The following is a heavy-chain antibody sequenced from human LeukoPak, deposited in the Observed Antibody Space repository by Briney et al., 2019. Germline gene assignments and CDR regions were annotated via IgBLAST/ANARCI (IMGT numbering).Heavy chain of an antibody. CDR3: AREVSTGSSWYRDAFDI. J-gene: IGHJ3*02. Sequence: GGSLRLSCAASGFTFSSYDIHWVRQATGKGLEWVSGIGTAGEIYYPGSVKGRFTISRENAKNSLYLQMNSLRAGDTAVYYCAREVSTGSSWYRDAFDIWGQGTMVTVSS. CDR1: GFTFSSYD. D-gene: IGHD6-13*01. CDR2: IGTAGEI. V-gene: IGHV3-13*01.